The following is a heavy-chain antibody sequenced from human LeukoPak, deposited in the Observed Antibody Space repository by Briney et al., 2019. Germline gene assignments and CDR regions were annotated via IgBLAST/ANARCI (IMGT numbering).Heavy chain of an antibody. CDR3: ARGRSGLDY. D-gene: IGHD3-10*01. J-gene: IGHJ4*02. V-gene: IGHV3-7*04. Sequence: GGSLRLSCTASGFTFSNYWMSWVRQAPGKGLEWVANIQDDGSGKYYVDSVKGRFTISRDNAKNSLYLQMNSLRAEDTAVYYCARGRSGLDYWGQGALVTVSS. CDR2: IQDDGSGK. CDR1: GFTFSNYW.